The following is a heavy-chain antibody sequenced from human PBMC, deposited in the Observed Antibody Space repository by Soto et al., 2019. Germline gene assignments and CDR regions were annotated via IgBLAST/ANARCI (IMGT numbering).Heavy chain of an antibody. CDR2: ISAYNGNT. V-gene: IGHV1-18*04. J-gene: IGHJ6*02. D-gene: IGHD6-19*01. CDR1: GYTFTNYG. CDR3: ARDPRLNLTVAGAPPYDYYGMDV. Sequence: QVQLVQSGVEVKKPGASVKVSCKASGYTFTNYGISWVRQAPGQGLEWMGWISAYNGNTNYAQKLQGRVTMTTDTSTSTAYMELRSLRSDDTAVYYCARDPRLNLTVAGAPPYDYYGMDVWGQGTTVTVSS.